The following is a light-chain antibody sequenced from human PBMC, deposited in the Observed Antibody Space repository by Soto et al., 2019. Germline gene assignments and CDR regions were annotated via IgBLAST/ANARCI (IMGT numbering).Light chain of an antibody. J-gene: IGKJ1*01. CDR3: QQYNNWPRT. CDR1: QSFSSN. CDR2: GAS. Sequence: EIVMTQSPATLSVSRGERATLSCRASQSFSSNLAWYQQKPCQAPRLLIYGASTRATGIPARFSGSGSGTEFTLTISSLQSEDFAVYYCQQYNNWPRTFGQGTKVDIK. V-gene: IGKV3-15*01.